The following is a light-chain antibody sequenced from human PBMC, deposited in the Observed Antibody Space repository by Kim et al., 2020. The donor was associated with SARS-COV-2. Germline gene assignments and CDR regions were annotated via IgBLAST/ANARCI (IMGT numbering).Light chain of an antibody. CDR2: QDS. Sequence: SYELTQPPSVSVSPGQTASITCSGYKLGEKYACWYQQKPGQSPVLVIYQDSKRPSGIPERFSGSNSGNTATLAISGTQAMDEADYYCQAWDSSTVVCGGG. CDR1: KLGEKY. CDR3: QAWDSSTVV. V-gene: IGLV3-1*01. J-gene: IGLJ2*01.